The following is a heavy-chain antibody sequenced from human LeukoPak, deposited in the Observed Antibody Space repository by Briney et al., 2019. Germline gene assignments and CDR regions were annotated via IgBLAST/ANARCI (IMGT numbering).Heavy chain of an antibody. CDR1: GYSISSGYY. J-gene: IGHJ4*02. D-gene: IGHD2-21*02. V-gene: IGHV4-38-2*02. CDR3: ASMVVTDTY. CDR2: INHSGST. Sequence: SSETLSLTCTVSGYSISSGYYWGWIRQPPGKGLEWIGEINHSGSTNYNPSLKSRVTISVDTSKNQFSLKLSSVTAADTAVYYCASMVVTDTYWGQGTLVTVSS.